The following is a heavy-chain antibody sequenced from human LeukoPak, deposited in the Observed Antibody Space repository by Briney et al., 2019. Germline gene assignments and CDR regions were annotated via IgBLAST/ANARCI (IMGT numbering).Heavy chain of an antibody. D-gene: IGHD6-13*01. CDR2: ISYDGSNK. CDR1: GFTFSSYA. CDR3: ARGGIAAHRCADY. Sequence: PGGSLRLSCAASGFTFSSYAMHWVRQAPGKGLEWVAVISYDGSNKYYADSVKGRFTISRDNSKNTLYLQMNSLRAEDTAVYYCARGGIAAHRCADYWGQGTLVTVSS. V-gene: IGHV3-30*04. J-gene: IGHJ4*02.